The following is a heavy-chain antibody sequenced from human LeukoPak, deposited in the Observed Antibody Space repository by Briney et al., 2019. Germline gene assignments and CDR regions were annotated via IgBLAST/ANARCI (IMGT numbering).Heavy chain of an antibody. J-gene: IGHJ3*02. CDR1: GGSISSYY. D-gene: IGHD4-17*01. Sequence: SETLSLTRTVSGGSISSYYWSWIRQPPGKGLEWIGYISYSGSTNYNPSLKRRVTISIDTSKNQFSLKLSSVTAADTAVYYCARDLVTVTKGFDIWGQGTMVSVSS. CDR2: ISYSGST. V-gene: IGHV4-59*01. CDR3: ARDLVTVTKGFDI.